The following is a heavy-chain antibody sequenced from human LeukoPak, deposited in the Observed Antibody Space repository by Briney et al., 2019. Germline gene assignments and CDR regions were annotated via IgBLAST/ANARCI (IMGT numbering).Heavy chain of an antibody. J-gene: IGHJ4*02. Sequence: GGSLRLSCAAPGFTFDDFVMTCVRQAPGKGLECVSGINWNGGGTCYADSPKGRFTISRDNAKKTLYLQMNSLRVEDTAVYYCARWELSGRVMERLSWIDHWGQGALVTVSS. CDR2: INWNGGGT. CDR1: GFTFDDFV. CDR3: ARWELSGRVMERLSWIDH. V-gene: IGHV3-20*04. D-gene: IGHD3-16*02.